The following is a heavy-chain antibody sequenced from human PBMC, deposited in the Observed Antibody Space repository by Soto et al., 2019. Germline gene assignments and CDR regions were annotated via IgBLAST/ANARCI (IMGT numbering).Heavy chain of an antibody. Sequence: LAPLSLASTVSGDSISAYYSSWIRQPSGEGLQWLGYIFYGGCPDYNLALKNRVTISLDMSKKQISLKLSSVTTADTATYVCAGLQLVQKDIDYWGQGTLVTVSS. J-gene: IGHJ4*02. D-gene: IGHD1-1*01. CDR2: IFYGGCP. CDR1: GDSISAYY. CDR3: AGLQLVQKDIDY. V-gene: IGHV4-59*01.